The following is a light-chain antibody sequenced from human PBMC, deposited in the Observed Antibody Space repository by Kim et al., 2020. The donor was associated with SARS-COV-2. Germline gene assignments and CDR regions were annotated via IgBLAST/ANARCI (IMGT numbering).Light chain of an antibody. V-gene: IGLV2-14*01. Sequence: QSALTQPASVSGSPGQSITISCTGTSSDVGGYNYVSWYQQHPGKVPKLMIYDVTKRPSGVSNRFSGSKSGNTASLTISGLQAEDEADYYCGSYTSSSTPFDFGTGTKVTVL. CDR1: SSDVGGYNY. CDR2: DVT. CDR3: GSYTSSSTPFD. J-gene: IGLJ1*01.